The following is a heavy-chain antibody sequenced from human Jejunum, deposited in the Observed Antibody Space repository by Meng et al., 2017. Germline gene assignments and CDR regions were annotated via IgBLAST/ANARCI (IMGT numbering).Heavy chain of an antibody. CDR2: IFYTGST. CDR1: NGSISTYY. J-gene: IGHJ4*02. Sequence: SETLSLTCTVSNGSISTYYWSWIRQPPGKGLQWIGYIFYTGSTNYNPSLKSRVTISVDTSKNQFSLKLSSVTAADTAVYYCAREGGSSGWSDYWGQGTLVTVSS. V-gene: IGHV4-59*01. D-gene: IGHD6-19*01. CDR3: AREGGSSGWSDY.